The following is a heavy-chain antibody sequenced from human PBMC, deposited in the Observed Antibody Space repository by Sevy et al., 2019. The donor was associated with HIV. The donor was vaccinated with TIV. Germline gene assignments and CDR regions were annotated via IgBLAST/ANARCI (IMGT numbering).Heavy chain of an antibody. CDR3: TSMTTVEGVFDF. Sequence: GGSLRLSCTTSGFTLGDYAMSWVRQAPGKGLEWVGFMRSKAFAGTTEYAASVKGRFTISTDDSKASAHLQMNSLRTEDTGVYYCTSMTTVEGVFDFWGQGTLVTVSS. J-gene: IGHJ4*02. CDR1: GFTLGDYA. D-gene: IGHD4-17*01. V-gene: IGHV3-49*04. CDR2: MRSKAFAGTT.